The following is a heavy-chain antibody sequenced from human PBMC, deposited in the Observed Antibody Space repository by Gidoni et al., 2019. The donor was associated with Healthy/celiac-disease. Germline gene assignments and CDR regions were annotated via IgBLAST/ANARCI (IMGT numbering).Heavy chain of an antibody. Sequence: QVQLVQSGAEVKKPGSSVKVSCKASGGTFSSYAISWVRQAPGQGLEWMGGIIPIFGTANYAQKFQGRVTITADESTSTAYMELSSLRSEDTAVYYCAARWDWGYENINYYYYGMDVWGQGTTVTVSS. J-gene: IGHJ6*02. CDR1: GGTFSSYA. CDR2: IIPIFGTA. CDR3: AARWDWGYENINYYYYGMDV. D-gene: IGHD5-12*01. V-gene: IGHV1-69*01.